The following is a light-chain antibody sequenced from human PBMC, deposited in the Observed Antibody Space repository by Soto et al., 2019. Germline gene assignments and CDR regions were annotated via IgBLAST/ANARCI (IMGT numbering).Light chain of an antibody. CDR1: QSVNNNY. Sequence: EIVLTQSPGTLSLSPAERATLSCRASQSVNNNYLAWFQQKPGQAPRLLIYGASSRATGIPDRFSGSGSGTDFTLNISRLEPEDFAVYYCQKYGNSPQTFGQGTKVEIK. CDR3: QKYGNSPQT. V-gene: IGKV3-20*01. CDR2: GAS. J-gene: IGKJ2*01.